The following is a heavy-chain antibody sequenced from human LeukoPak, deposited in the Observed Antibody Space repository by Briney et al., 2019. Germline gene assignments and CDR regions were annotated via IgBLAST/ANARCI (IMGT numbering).Heavy chain of an antibody. CDR1: GFTVSSNY. V-gene: IGHV3-53*01. J-gene: IGHJ4*02. D-gene: IGHD2-15*01. CDR2: IYSGGGT. Sequence: GGSLRLSCAASGFTVSSNYMSWVRQAPGKGLEWVSVIYSGGGTYYADSVKGRFTISRDNSKNTLYLQVNSLRAEDTAMYYCARDLYSTGFFDYWGQGTLVTVSS. CDR3: ARDLYSTGFFDY.